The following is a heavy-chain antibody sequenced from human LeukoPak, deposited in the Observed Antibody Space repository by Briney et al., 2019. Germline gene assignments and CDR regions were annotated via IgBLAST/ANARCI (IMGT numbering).Heavy chain of an antibody. J-gene: IGHJ5*02. D-gene: IGHD3-10*01. CDR1: GGSFSGYY. V-gene: IGHV4-34*01. CDR3: ARGLPRYYYGSGSSNWFDP. CDR2: INHSGST. Sequence: SETLSLTYAVYGGSFSGYYWSWIRQPPGKGLEWIGEINHSGSTNYNPSLKSRVTISVDTSKNQFSLKLSSVTAADTAVYYCARGLPRYYYGSGSSNWFDPWGQGTLVTVSS.